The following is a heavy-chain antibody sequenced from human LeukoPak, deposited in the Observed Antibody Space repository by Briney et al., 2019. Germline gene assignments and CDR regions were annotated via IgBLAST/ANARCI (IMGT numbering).Heavy chain of an antibody. J-gene: IGHJ4*02. CDR3: ALGATDTTPFDY. CDR1: GGSISSSSYY. V-gene: IGHV4-39*01. CDR2: IYYRGST. D-gene: IGHD1-26*01. Sequence: SETLSLTCTVSGGSISSSSYYWGWIRQPPGKGLEWIGSIYYRGSTYYNPSLKSRVTISVDTSKNQFSLKLSSVTAADTAVYYCALGATDTTPFDYWGQGTLVTVSS.